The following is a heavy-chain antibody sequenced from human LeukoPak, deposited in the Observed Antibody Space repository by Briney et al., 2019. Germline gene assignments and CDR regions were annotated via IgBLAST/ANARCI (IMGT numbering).Heavy chain of an antibody. J-gene: IGHJ4*02. Sequence: ASVKVSCKASGYTFTSYAMHWVRQAPGQRLEWMGWINAGNGNTKYSQKFQGRVTITRDTSASTAYMELSSLRSEDTAVYYCARDRVDIVATIRGGYFDYWGQGTLVTVSS. CDR2: INAGNGNT. V-gene: IGHV1-3*01. D-gene: IGHD5-12*01. CDR3: ARDRVDIVATIRGGYFDY. CDR1: GYTFTSYA.